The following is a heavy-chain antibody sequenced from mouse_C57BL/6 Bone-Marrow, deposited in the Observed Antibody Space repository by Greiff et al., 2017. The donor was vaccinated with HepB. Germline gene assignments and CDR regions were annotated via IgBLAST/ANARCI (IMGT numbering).Heavy chain of an antibody. CDR2: IWSGGST. Sequence: QVHVKQSGPGLVQPSQSLSITCTVSGFSLTSYGVHWVRQSPGKGMEWLGVIWSGGSTDYNADFISRRSISKDTSKSQVFFKMNSLTADDTARYYCARDYGYYYFDYWGQGTTLTVSS. CDR3: ARDYGYYYFDY. J-gene: IGHJ2*01. D-gene: IGHD2-2*01. V-gene: IGHV2-2*01. CDR1: GFSLTSYG.